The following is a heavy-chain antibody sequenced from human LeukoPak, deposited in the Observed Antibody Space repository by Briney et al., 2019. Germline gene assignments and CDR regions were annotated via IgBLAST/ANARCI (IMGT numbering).Heavy chain of an antibody. D-gene: IGHD3-10*01. CDR3: VKKCGSGSYYCF. V-gene: IGHV3-64D*06. CDR1: GFTFSSYA. CDR2: ISSNGGST. Sequence: PGGSLRLSCSASGFTFSSYAMHWVRQAPGKGLEYVPAISSNGGSTYYADSVKGRFTISRDNSKNTLHLQVSSLRAEDTAVYYCVKKCGSGSYYCFWGQGTLVTVSS. J-gene: IGHJ4*02.